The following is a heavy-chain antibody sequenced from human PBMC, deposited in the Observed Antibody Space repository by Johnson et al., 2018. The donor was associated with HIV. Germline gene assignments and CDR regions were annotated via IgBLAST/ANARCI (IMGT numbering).Heavy chain of an antibody. CDR1: GFTFSSYG. Sequence: QMQLVESGGGVVQPGGSLRLSCAASGFTFSSYGMHWVRQAPGQGLEWVAFIRFDGSNKYYVDSVKGRFTISRDKSKNTLYLQMNSLRAEDTAVYYCAKARAIFYGAFDIWGQGTMVTVSS. D-gene: IGHD2/OR15-2a*01. V-gene: IGHV3-30*02. J-gene: IGHJ3*02. CDR3: AKARAIFYGAFDI. CDR2: IRFDGSNK.